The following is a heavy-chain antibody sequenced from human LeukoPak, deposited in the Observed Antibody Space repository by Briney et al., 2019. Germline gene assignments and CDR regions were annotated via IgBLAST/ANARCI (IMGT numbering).Heavy chain of an antibody. D-gene: IGHD6-6*01. CDR2: TYYRSKWYN. J-gene: IGHJ3*02. CDR3: AREGVSSIAAKKGSFDI. V-gene: IGHV6-1*01. Sequence: SQTLSLTCAISGDSVSSNSAAWNWIRQSPSRGLEWLGRTYYRSKWYNDYAVSVKSRITINPDTSKNQLSLQLNSVTPEDTAVYYCAREGVSSIAAKKGSFDIWGQGTMVTVSS. CDR1: GDSVSSNSAA.